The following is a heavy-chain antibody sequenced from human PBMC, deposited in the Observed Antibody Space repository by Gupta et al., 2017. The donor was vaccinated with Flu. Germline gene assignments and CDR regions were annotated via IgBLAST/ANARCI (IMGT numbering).Heavy chain of an antibody. CDR3: ARVGVVVVPAAIRD. D-gene: IGHD2-2*01. Sequence: QAPGKGLEWVAVISYDGSNKYYADSGKGRFTISRDNSKNTLYLQMNSLRAEDTAVYYCARVGVVVVPAAIRDWGQGTLVTVSS. J-gene: IGHJ4*02. CDR2: ISYDGSNK. V-gene: IGHV3-30-3*01.